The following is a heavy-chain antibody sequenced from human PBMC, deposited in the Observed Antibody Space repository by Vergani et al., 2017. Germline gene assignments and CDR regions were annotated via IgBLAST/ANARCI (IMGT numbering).Heavy chain of an antibody. CDR3: ASGPPLRGCSSTSCYSHEATNWFDP. J-gene: IGHJ5*02. V-gene: IGHV1-2*04. Sequence: QVQLVQSGAEVKKPGASVKVSCKASGYTFTGYYMHWVRQAPGQGLEWMGWINPNSGGTNYAQKFQGWVTMTRDTSISTAYMELSRLGSDDTAVYYCASGPPLRGCSSTSCYSHEATNWFDPWGQGTLVTVSS. D-gene: IGHD2-2*01. CDR1: GYTFTGYY. CDR2: INPNSGGT.